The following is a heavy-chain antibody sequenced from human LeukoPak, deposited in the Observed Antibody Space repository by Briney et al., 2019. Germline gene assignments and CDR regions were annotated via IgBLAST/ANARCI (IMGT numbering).Heavy chain of an antibody. J-gene: IGHJ4*02. CDR1: GGTFSSYA. CDR3: ARVTYYYDRSGYLVHNHFDY. Sequence: SVKVSCKASGGTFSSYAISWVRQAPGQGLEWMGRIIPILGIANYAQKFQGRVTITADKSTSTAYMELSSLRSEDTAVYYCARVTYYYDRSGYLVHNHFDYWGQGTLVTVSS. V-gene: IGHV1-69*04. D-gene: IGHD3-22*01. CDR2: IIPILGIA.